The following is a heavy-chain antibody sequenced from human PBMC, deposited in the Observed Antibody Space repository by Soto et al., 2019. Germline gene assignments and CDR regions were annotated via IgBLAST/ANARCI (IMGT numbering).Heavy chain of an antibody. Sequence: QVQLQESGPGLMKPSQTLSLTCTVSGGSISSGDYYWSWIRQPPGKGLEWIGYIYYSGSTYYNPSLKSRVTISVDTSKNQFSLQLRPVTAADTAVYYCASVVPAAIRSPPAGGMDVWGQGTTVTVSS. CDR1: GGSISSGDYY. J-gene: IGHJ6*02. CDR3: ASVVPAAIRSPPAGGMDV. D-gene: IGHD2-2*02. CDR2: IYYSGST. V-gene: IGHV4-30-4*01.